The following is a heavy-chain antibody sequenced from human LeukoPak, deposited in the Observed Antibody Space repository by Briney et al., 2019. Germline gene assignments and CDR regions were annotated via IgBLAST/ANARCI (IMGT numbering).Heavy chain of an antibody. V-gene: IGHV3-30-3*01. CDR1: GFTFSSYA. CDR2: ISYDGSNK. CDR3: ARSRVTDRYYYYYYGMDV. J-gene: IGHJ6*02. Sequence: PGGSLRLSCAAPGFTFSSYAMHWVRQAPGKGLEWVAVISYDGSNKYYADSVKGRFTISRDNSKNTLYLQMNSLRAEDTAVYYCARSRVTDRYYYYYYGMDVWGQGTTVTVSS. D-gene: IGHD1-14*01.